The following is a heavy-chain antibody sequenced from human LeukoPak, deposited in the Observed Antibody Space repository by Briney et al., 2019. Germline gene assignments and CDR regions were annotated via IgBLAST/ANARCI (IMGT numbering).Heavy chain of an antibody. CDR3: ARGYGSGSYNWFDP. Sequence: SETLSLTCTVSGGSISSYYWSWIRQPPGKGLEWIGYIYYSGSTNYNPSLKSRVTISVDTSKNHFSLKLISVTAADTAVYYCARGYGSGSYNWFDPWGQGTLVTVPS. D-gene: IGHD3-10*01. CDR1: GGSISSYY. V-gene: IGHV4-59*12. CDR2: IYYSGST. J-gene: IGHJ5*02.